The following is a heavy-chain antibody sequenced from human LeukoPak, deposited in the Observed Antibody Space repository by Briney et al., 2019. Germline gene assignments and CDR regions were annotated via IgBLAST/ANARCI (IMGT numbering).Heavy chain of an antibody. D-gene: IGHD3-10*01. Sequence: GGSLRLSCAASGFTVSSNYMSWVRQAPGKGLEWVSVIYSGGSTYYADSVKGRFTISRDNSKNTLYLQMNSLRAEDTAVYYCARVGYYGSGSYGGYWGQGTLVTVSS. CDR2: IYSGGST. CDR3: ARVGYYGSGSYGGY. V-gene: IGHV3-66*01. CDR1: GFTVSSNY. J-gene: IGHJ4*02.